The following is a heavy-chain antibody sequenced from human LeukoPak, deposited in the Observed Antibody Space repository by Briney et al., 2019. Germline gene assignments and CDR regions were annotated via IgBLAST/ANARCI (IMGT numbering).Heavy chain of an antibody. Sequence: ASVKVSCKASGYTFTSYGINWVRQAPGQGLEWMGWISAYNGNTNYAQKLQGRVTMTTDTSTSTAHMELRSLRSDDTAVYYCARDEFAWTHRSAEYFQHWGQGTLVTVSS. CDR1: GYTFTSYG. J-gene: IGHJ1*01. CDR2: ISAYNGNT. D-gene: IGHD3/OR15-3a*01. V-gene: IGHV1-18*01. CDR3: ARDEFAWTHRSAEYFQH.